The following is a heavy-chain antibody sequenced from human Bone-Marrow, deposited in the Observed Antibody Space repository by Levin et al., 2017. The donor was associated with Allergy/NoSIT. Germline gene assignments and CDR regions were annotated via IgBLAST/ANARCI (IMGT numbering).Heavy chain of an antibody. J-gene: IGHJ4*02. D-gene: IGHD1-26*01. CDR2: MRSTTYGGTT. V-gene: IGHV3-49*03. CDR1: GFSFAEYT. CDR3: SGLVGTTTLLDY. Sequence: GESLKISCAGSGFSFAEYTMIWFRQGPGKGLEWVGFMRSTTYGGTTEFAASVTGRFTISRDDSNSIAYLQMKSLKSEDTAVYYCSGLVGTTTLLDYWGRGTLVTVSS.